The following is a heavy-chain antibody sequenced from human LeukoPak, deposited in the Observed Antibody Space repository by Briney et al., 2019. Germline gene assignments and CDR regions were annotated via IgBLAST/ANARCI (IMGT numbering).Heavy chain of an antibody. CDR3: AKVRSSGCYDALDI. D-gene: IGHD6-19*01. CDR2: ISYDGRNK. Sequence: GGSLRLSCAAAGLNFSSYGKHWVRQAPGKGLEWVAVISYDGRNKYYADSAKGRFTISRDNSKNTLYLQVISLRAEDTAVYYCAKVRSSGCYDALDIWGQGTMVTVSS. V-gene: IGHV3-30*18. CDR1: GLNFSSYG. J-gene: IGHJ3*02.